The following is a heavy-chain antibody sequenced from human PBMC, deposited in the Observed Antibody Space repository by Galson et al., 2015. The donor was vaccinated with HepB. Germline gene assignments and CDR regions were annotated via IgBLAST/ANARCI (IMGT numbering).Heavy chain of an antibody. D-gene: IGHD3-22*01. Sequence: LSLTCAVSGGSISSGGYYWSWIRQPPGKGLEWIGYIYYSGSTYYNPSLKSRVTISVDTSKNQFSLKLSSVTAADTAVYYCARGHYYDSSGYYPLLYFDYWGQGTLVTVSS. J-gene: IGHJ4*02. CDR3: ARGHYYDSSGYYPLLYFDY. V-gene: IGHV4-30-4*01. CDR2: IYYSGST. CDR1: GGSISSGGYY.